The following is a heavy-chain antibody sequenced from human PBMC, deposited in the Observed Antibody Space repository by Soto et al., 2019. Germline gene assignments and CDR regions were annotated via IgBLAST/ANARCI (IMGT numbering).Heavy chain of an antibody. V-gene: IGHV1-69-2*01. CDR3: AYGSGSYLHYFEY. CDR1: GYTSTDHY. CDR2: VDPEESET. Sequence: ASVKVSCKVSGYTSTDHYAHWLQQAPGKGLEWLGLVDPEESETIDARKFQGRVTRTADPATNTAYRGLRRLTSEDTGVYYCAYGSGSYLHYFEYWGPGTLVTVSS. J-gene: IGHJ4*02. D-gene: IGHD3-10*01.